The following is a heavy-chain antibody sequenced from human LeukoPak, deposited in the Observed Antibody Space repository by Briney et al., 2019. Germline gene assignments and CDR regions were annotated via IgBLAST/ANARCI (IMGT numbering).Heavy chain of an antibody. CDR1: GFTFTSSA. J-gene: IGHJ4*02. D-gene: IGHD3-22*01. CDR2: IVVGSGNT. V-gene: IGHV1-58*02. CDR3: AAVIGYYYDSSGYAPDY. Sequence: SVKVSCKASGFTFTSSAMQWVRQARGQRLEWIGWIVVGSGNTSYAQKFQERVTITRDMSTSTAYMELSSLRSEDTAVYYCAAVIGYYYDSSGYAPDYWGQGTLVTVSS.